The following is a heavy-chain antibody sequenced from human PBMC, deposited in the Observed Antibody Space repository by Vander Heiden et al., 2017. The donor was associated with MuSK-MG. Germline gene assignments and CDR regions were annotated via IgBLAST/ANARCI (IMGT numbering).Heavy chain of an antibody. CDR1: GGSFSGYY. Sequence: QVQLQQWGAGLLKPSETLSLTCAVHGGSFSGYYCSWSRKPPGKGLEGIGEINHSGSTNYNPSLKRRGTISVDTSKNQFSLKLSSVTAADTAVYYCARGGSRDIVGVPALRYFDYWGQGTMVTVSS. CDR2: INHSGST. V-gene: IGHV4-34*01. J-gene: IGHJ4*02. CDR3: ARGGSRDIVGVPALRYFDY. D-gene: IGHD2-2*01.